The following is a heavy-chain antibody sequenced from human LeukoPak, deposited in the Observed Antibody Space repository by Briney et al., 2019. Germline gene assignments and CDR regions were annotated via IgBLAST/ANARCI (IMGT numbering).Heavy chain of an antibody. D-gene: IGHD3-10*01. CDR3: ARFRVRGVIGPKYFDY. CDR2: INHSGST. Sequence: SETLSLTCAVYGGSFSGYYWSWIRQPPGKGLEWIGEINHSGSTNYNPSLKSRVTISVDTSKNQFSLKLSSVTAADTAVYYCARFRVRGVIGPKYFDYWGQGTLVTVSS. CDR1: GGSFSGYY. V-gene: IGHV4-34*01. J-gene: IGHJ4*02.